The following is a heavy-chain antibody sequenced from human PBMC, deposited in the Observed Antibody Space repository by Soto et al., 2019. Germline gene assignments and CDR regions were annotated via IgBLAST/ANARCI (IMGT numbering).Heavy chain of an antibody. V-gene: IGHV3-11*01. CDR2: ISSSGSTI. J-gene: IGHJ6*03. Sequence: PGGSLRLSCAASGFTFSDYYMSWIRQAPGKGLEWVSYISSSGSTIYYADSVKGRFTISRDNAKNSLYLQMNSLRAEDTAVYYCARETKEVSYYYYYMDVWGKGTTVTVSS. CDR3: ARETKEVSYYYYYMDV. CDR1: GFTFSDYY.